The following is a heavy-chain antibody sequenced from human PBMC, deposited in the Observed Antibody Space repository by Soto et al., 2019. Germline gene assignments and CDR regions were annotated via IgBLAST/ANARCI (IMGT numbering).Heavy chain of an antibody. CDR2: IYYSGIT. D-gene: IGHD3-10*01. Sequence: PSETLSLTCTVSGGSISSGNFYWSWIRHSPGKGLEWIGSIYYSGITYYNPSLKSRVTMSVDTSKIQFSLRLSSVTAADTAVYYCAREVTMVRAFDYWGQGTLVTVSS. CDR3: AREVTMVRAFDY. V-gene: IGHV4-31*03. CDR1: GGSISSGNFY. J-gene: IGHJ4*02.